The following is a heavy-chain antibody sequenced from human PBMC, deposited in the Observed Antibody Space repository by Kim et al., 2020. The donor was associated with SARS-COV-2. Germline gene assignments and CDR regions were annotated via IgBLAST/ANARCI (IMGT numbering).Heavy chain of an antibody. CDR3: ARGPNYYDSSGYFDFDY. Sequence: CQGRVTITADKSTSTAYMELSSLRSEDTAVYYCARGPNYYDSSGYFDFDYWGQGTLVTVSS. J-gene: IGHJ4*02. V-gene: IGHV1-69*02. D-gene: IGHD3-22*01.